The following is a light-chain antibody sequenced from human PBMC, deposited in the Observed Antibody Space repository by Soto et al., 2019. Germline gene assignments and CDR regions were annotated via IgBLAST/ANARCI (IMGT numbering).Light chain of an antibody. V-gene: IGKV3D-15*01. Sequence: IVLTQSPGTLSLSPGERPTLSCKASQSVSNNYLAWYKQKPGQAPRLLIYGASTRATGIPARFSGSGSGTEFTLTISSLKSEDFEVYYCQQYNSWPLTFGGGTKVDIK. CDR3: QQYNSWPLT. J-gene: IGKJ4*01. CDR1: QSVSNN. CDR2: GAS.